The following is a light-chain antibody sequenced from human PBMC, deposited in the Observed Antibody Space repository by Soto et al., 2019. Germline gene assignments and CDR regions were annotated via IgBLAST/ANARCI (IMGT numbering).Light chain of an antibody. J-gene: IGKJ1*01. V-gene: IGKV3-20*01. Sequence: EIVLTQSPGTLSLSPGQRATLSCRASQSVSSDYLAWFQQKPGQAPRLLIYGASSRATGIPDRFSGGGSGTDFTLTIRRLEPEDFAVYYCQQYGSSPRTFGQGTKVEIK. CDR3: QQYGSSPRT. CDR1: QSVSSDY. CDR2: GAS.